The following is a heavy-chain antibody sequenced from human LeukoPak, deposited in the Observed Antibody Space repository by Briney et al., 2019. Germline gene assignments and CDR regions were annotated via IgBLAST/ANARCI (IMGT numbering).Heavy chain of an antibody. CDR2: ISGSGGST. Sequence: GGSLRLSCAASGFTFSSYAMSWVRQAPGKGLEWVSAISGSGGSTYYADSVKGRFTISRDNSKNTLYPQMNCLRAEDTAVYYCARYYYGSGSYYKGAFDIWGQGTMVTVSS. CDR3: ARYYYGSGSYYKGAFDI. V-gene: IGHV3-23*01. J-gene: IGHJ3*02. CDR1: GFTFSSYA. D-gene: IGHD3-10*01.